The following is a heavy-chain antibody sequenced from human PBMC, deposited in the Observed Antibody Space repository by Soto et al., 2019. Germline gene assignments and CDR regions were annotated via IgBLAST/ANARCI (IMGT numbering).Heavy chain of an antibody. CDR1: GFTFSSYS. CDR2: ISSSSSYI. D-gene: IGHD6-6*01. V-gene: IGHV3-21*01. Sequence: EVQLVESGGGLVKPGGSLRLSCAASGFTFSSYSMNWVRQAPGKGLEWVSSISSSSSYIYYADSVKGRFTISRDNANNSLYLQMNSLRAEDTAVYYCARDRYSSSSSYYYYGMDVWGQGTTVTVSS. CDR3: ARDRYSSSSSYYYYGMDV. J-gene: IGHJ6*02.